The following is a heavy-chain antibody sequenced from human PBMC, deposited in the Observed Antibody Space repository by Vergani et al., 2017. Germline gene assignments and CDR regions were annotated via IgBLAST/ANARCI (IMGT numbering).Heavy chain of an antibody. CDR2: IYYSWST. CDR1: GSSISSYF. CDR3: ARGSGRYFDWL. V-gene: IGHV4-59*01. J-gene: IGHJ4*02. D-gene: IGHD3-9*01. Sequence: QVQLQESGPGLVKPSETLSLTCTVSGSSISSYFWSWIRQPPGKGLEWIGYIYYSWSTNYNPSLKSRVTISVDTSKNQFSLKLSSVTAADTDVYYCARGSGRYFDWLWGQGTLVTVSS.